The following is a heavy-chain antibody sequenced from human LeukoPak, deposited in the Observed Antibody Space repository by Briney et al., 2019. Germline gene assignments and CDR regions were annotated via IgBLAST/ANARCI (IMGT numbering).Heavy chain of an antibody. CDR3: ARAVWSSGCPNWLDP. Sequence: SETLSLTCAVYGGSFRGYYWRWIRQPPGKGLEWIGEINHSGSTNYNPSLKSRVTISVDTSKNQFSLKLSSVTAADTAVYYCARAVWSSGCPNWLDPWGQGTLVTVSS. D-gene: IGHD3-22*01. CDR2: INHSGST. CDR1: GGSFRGYY. J-gene: IGHJ5*02. V-gene: IGHV4-34*01.